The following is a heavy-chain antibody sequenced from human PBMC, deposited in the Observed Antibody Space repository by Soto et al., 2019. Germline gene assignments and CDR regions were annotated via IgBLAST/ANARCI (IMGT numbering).Heavy chain of an antibody. CDR2: INQTGGT. Sequence: PSETLSVTGPVYVGSVNGYYWNWIRQPPGKGLEWIGEINQTGGTHYNPSLKSRVTMSVDTSKNQFSLRLSSVTAADTAIYYCATRITVFGLLIPPFDPWGQGTQVTVSS. D-gene: IGHD3-3*01. J-gene: IGHJ5*02. CDR1: VGSVNGYY. CDR3: ATRITVFGLLIPPFDP. V-gene: IGHV4-34*01.